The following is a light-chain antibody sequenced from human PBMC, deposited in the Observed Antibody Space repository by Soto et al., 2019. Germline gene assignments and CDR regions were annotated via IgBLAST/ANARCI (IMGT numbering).Light chain of an antibody. V-gene: IGKV1-5*01. CDR1: QSVSGC. J-gene: IGKJ1*01. CDR3: QQYETFSGT. Sequence: DIQLTQAPSTLSASVGHTVTVTWRASQSVSGCLAWYQQKPGEAPKLLIYDASDLPRGVPSRFSGSGSGTNFTLTIASLQPDDFATYYCQQYETFSGTFGPGTKVDIK. CDR2: DAS.